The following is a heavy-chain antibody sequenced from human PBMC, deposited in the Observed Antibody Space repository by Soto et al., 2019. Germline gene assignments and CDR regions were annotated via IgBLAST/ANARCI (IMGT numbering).Heavy chain of an antibody. Sequence: ASVKVSCKASGYSFTAYYIYWVRQEPGQGLECMGWIKPNSGDTGYTQIFQGRVTMTRDTSISTAYMELNSLRSDDTAMYYCARGSAVGGNWFDSWGQGTLVNVSS. CDR3: ARGSAVGGNWFDS. V-gene: IGHV1-2*02. D-gene: IGHD6-19*01. J-gene: IGHJ5*01. CDR1: GYSFTAYY. CDR2: IKPNSGDT.